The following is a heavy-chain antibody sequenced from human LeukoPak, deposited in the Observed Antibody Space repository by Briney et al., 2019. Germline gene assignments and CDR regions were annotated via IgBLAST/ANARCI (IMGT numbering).Heavy chain of an antibody. CDR3: ARRWNYGRNYYIDV. CDR2: INDSGRT. D-gene: IGHD1-7*01. J-gene: IGHJ6*03. CDR1: GFTFSSYS. Sequence: GSLRLSCVASGFTFSSYSGSWIRQTPGKGMEWIGEINDSGRTNYNPSLMSRVTVSVDTSKNQFSLRLTSVTATDTAVYYCARRWNYGRNYYIDVWGKGAAVSVPS. V-gene: IGHV4-34*01.